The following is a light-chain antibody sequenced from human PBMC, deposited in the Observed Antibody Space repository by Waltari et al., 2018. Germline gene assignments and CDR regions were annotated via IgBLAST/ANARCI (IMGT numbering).Light chain of an antibody. CDR3: QQYYSTPIP. J-gene: IGKJ5*01. CDR1: QRVLYSSNNKNY. CDR2: WAS. Sequence: DIVMTQSPDSLAVSLGERATINCKSSQRVLYSSNNKNYLAWYQQKPRQPPKLLLYWASSRESGVPDRFSCSGSGTDFTLTISSLQAEDGAVYYCQQYYSTPIPFGQGTRLEIK. V-gene: IGKV4-1*01.